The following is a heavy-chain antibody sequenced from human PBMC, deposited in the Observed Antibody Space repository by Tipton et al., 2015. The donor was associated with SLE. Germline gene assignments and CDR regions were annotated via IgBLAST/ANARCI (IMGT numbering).Heavy chain of an antibody. CDR3: ARGRWADFDY. CDR1: KDTFTDYY. Sequence: QSGAEVKKPGASVRVSCKASKDTFTDYYIHWVRLAPGQGPEWMGRINPDSGGTNYAQKFQGRVTMTRDTSISTAYMELSSLRSEDTAVYYCARGRWADFDYWGQGTLVTVSS. V-gene: IGHV1-2*06. D-gene: IGHD5-24*01. J-gene: IGHJ4*02. CDR2: INPDSGGT.